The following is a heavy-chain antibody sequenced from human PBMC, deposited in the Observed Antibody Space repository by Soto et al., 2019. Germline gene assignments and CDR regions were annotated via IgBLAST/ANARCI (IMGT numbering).Heavy chain of an antibody. J-gene: IGHJ4*02. V-gene: IGHV4-4*02. Sequence: SETLSLTCGVSGGTIRSPDWWTWVRQPPGKGLEWIGNIFHSGTTSYNPSLKSRVTVSVDTSKNQISLNLTSVTAADTAIYYCARDFFGNHYFDFWGQGILVTVSS. D-gene: IGHD3-10*01. CDR3: ARDFFGNHYFDF. CDR1: GGTIRSPDW. CDR2: IFHSGTT.